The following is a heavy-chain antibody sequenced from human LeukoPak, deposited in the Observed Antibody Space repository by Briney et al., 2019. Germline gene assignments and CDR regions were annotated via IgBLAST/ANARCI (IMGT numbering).Heavy chain of an antibody. CDR2: ISGSGGST. D-gene: IGHD3-10*01. CDR3: AKDLEGYYGSGTIDY. CDR1: GFTFSTYA. Sequence: PGGSLRLSCAASGFTFSTYAMSWVRQAPGKGLEWVSAISGSGGSTYYADSVKGRFTISRDNSKNTLYLQMKSLRAEDTAVFYCAKDLEGYYGSGTIDYWGQGTLVTVSS. J-gene: IGHJ4*02. V-gene: IGHV3-23*01.